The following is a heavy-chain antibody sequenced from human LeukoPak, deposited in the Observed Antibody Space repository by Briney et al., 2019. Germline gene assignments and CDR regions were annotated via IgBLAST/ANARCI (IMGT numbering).Heavy chain of an antibody. D-gene: IGHD3-22*01. CDR2: IYYSGST. Sequence: SETLSLTCTVSGGSVSRGSYYWSWIRQHPGKGLEWLGYIYYSGSTYYNPSLKGRVTISVDTSKNQFSLKLSSVTAADTAVYYCAREWRDYYDRALNWFDPWGQGTLVTVSS. CDR3: AREWRDYYDRALNWFDP. CDR1: GGSVSRGSYY. V-gene: IGHV4-31*03. J-gene: IGHJ5*02.